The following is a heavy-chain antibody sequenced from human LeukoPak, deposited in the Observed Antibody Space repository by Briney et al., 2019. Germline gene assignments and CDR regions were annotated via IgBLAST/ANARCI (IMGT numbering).Heavy chain of an antibody. D-gene: IGHD3-22*01. CDR2: ISYDGSNK. CDR3: ARAIKPGTYYYDSSGYYPDYYYYYGMDV. Sequence: GKSLRLSCEASGFTFNSHAMHWVRQAPGKGLEWVAVISYDGSNKYYADSVKGRFTISRDNSKNTLYLQMNSLRAEDTAVYYCARAIKPGTYYYDSSGYYPDYYYYYGMDVWGQGTTVTVSS. CDR1: GFTFNSHA. J-gene: IGHJ6*02. V-gene: IGHV3-30-3*01.